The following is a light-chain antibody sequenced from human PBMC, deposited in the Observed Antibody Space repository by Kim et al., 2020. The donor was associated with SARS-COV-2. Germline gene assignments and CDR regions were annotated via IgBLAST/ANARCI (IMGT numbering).Light chain of an antibody. CDR1: QGISNY. Sequence: DIQMTQSPSSLSASVGDRVTITCRASQGISNYLAWYQQKPGKVPKLLIYAASTLQSGVPSRFSGSGSGTDFTLTISSLQPEDVATYYCQKYNSAPMITFGQGTRLEIK. J-gene: IGKJ5*01. CDR2: AAS. CDR3: QKYNSAPMIT. V-gene: IGKV1-27*01.